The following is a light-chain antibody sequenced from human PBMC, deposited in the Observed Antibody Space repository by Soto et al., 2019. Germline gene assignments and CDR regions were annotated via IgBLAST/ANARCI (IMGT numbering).Light chain of an antibody. CDR1: NSDVGDYNL. V-gene: IGLV2-23*01. CDR2: EAS. J-gene: IGLJ2*01. CDR3: WSYAASFPL. Sequence: QSALTQPASVSGSPGQSITISCTESNSDVGDYNLVSWFQQHPGKAPKLIIYEASKRPSGISTRFSGSRSGDTASLTISGLQAEDEADYYCWSYAASFPLVGGGIKVTVL.